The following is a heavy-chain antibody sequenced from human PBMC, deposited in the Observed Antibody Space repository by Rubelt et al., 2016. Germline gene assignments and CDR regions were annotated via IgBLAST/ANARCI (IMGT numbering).Heavy chain of an antibody. CDR3: ARGGLSELLWFGESRIDY. V-gene: IGHV1-3*01. D-gene: IGHD3-10*01. Sequence: QVQLVQSGAEVKKPGASVKVSCKASGYTFTSYAMHWVRQAPGQRLEWMGWINAGNGNTNYSQKFHGRVTITRDTSASTAYMELSSLRSEDTAVYYCARGGLSELLWFGESRIDYWGQGTLVTVSS. CDR1: GYTFTSYA. CDR2: INAGNGNT. J-gene: IGHJ4*02.